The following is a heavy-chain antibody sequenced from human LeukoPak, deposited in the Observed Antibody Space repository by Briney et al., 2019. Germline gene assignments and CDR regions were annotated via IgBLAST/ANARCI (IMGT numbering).Heavy chain of an antibody. CDR1: GYTFTSYG. CDR2: ISAYNGNT. D-gene: IGHD3-9*01. J-gene: IGHJ6*02. CDR3: ARMDILTGYPAPYYYYGMDV. V-gene: IGHV1-18*01. Sequence: GASVTVSCTASGYTFTSYGISWVRQAPGQGLEWMGWISAYNGNTNYAQKLQGRVTMTTDTSTSTAYMELRSLRSDDTAVYYCARMDILTGYPAPYYYYGMDVWGQGTTVTVSS.